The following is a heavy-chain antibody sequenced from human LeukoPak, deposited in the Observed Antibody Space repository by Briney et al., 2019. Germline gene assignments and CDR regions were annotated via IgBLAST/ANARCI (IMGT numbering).Heavy chain of an antibody. J-gene: IGHJ3*02. CDR3: ASPVAGTSDAFDI. D-gene: IGHD6-19*01. CDR2: ISSSGSTI. CDR1: GFTFSDYY. Sequence: KTGGSLRLSCAASGFTFSDYYMSWIRQAPGKGLEWVSYISSSGSTIYYADSVKGRFTISRDNAKNSLYLQMNSLRAEDTAVYYCASPVAGTSDAFDIWGQGTMVTVFS. V-gene: IGHV3-11*01.